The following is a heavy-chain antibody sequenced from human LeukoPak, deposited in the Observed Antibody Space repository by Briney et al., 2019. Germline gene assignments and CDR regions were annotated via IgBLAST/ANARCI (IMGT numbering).Heavy chain of an antibody. CDR3: ASVSSGWVTD. Sequence: GGSLRLSCAASGFTFSNYAMSWVRQTPGKGLEWVSIIYSGGATFYADSVKGRFTISRESSKNTLWLQMNSLRVEDTAVYYCASVSSGWVTDWGQGTLVTVSS. V-gene: IGHV3-66*01. D-gene: IGHD6-19*01. CDR1: GFTFSNYA. CDR2: IYSGGAT. J-gene: IGHJ4*02.